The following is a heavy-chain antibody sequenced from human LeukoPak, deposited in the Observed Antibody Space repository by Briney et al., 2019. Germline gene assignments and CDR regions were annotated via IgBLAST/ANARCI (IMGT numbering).Heavy chain of an antibody. V-gene: IGHV1-2*02. CDR1: GYTFTGYY. CDR3: ARDLRGIAAAGTTLFDY. CDR2: INPNSGAT. J-gene: IGHJ4*02. Sequence: ASVKVSCKASGYTFTGYYMHWVRQAPGQGLEWMGWINPNSGATNYAQKFQGRVTMTTDTSTSTAYMELRSLRSDDTAVYYCARDLRGIAAAGTTLFDYWGQGTLVTVSS. D-gene: IGHD6-13*01.